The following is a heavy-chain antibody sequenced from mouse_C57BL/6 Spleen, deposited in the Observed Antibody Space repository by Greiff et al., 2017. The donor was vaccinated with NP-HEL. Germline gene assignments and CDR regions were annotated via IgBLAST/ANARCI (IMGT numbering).Heavy chain of an antibody. D-gene: IGHD2-3*01. J-gene: IGHJ3*01. V-gene: IGHV1-50*01. CDR3: ARVYDGYYVWFAY. CDR1: GYTFTSYW. Sequence: QVQLQQPGAELVKPGASVKLSCKASGYTFTSYWMQWVKQRPGQGLEWIGEIDPSDSYTNYNQKFKRKATLTVDTSSSTAYMQLSSLTSEDSAVYYCARVYDGYYVWFAYWGQGTLVTVAA. CDR2: IDPSDSYT.